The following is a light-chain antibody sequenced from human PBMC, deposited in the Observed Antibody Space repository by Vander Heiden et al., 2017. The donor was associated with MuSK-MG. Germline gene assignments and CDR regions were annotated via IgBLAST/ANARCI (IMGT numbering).Light chain of an antibody. CDR2: AAS. V-gene: IGKV1-39*01. CDR3: QQSYRTPQYT. CDR1: QSISSY. J-gene: IGKJ2*01. Sequence: DIQMTQSPSSLSASVGDRVTITCRASQSISSYLNWYQQKPGKAPKLLIYAASSLQSGVPSRFSGSGYGTDFTLTISSLQPEDFATYYCQQSYRTPQYTFGQGTKLEIK.